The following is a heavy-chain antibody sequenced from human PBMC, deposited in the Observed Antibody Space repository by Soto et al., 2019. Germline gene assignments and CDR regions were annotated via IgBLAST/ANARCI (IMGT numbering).Heavy chain of an antibody. Sequence: ETLSLTCTVTGDSISSRSYYWGCIRQPPGKGLEWIGSIYYSVSTYNNPSLRSRVSMSIDTSKDQFSLKLKSVTAADTALYFCARQRTSVVTQAYFDVWGQGSLVTVSS. CDR2: IYYSVST. CDR1: GDSISSRSYY. CDR3: ARQRTSVVTQAYFDV. D-gene: IGHD2-21*02. J-gene: IGHJ4*02. V-gene: IGHV4-39*01.